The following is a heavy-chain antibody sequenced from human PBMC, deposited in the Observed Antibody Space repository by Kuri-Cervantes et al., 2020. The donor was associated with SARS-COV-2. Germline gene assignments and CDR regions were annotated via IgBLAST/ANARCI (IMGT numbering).Heavy chain of an antibody. CDR2: ISHDGRDK. D-gene: IGHD6-19*01. Sequence: GESLKLSCAASEFIFSNYAMYWVRQAPGRGLEWVAVISHDGRDKYYADSVKGRFTISRDNSENTLYVQMNNLRVEDTAVYYCASGSTGWYIDYWGLGTLVTVSS. CDR3: ASGSTGWYIDY. J-gene: IGHJ4*02. V-gene: IGHV3-30*04. CDR1: EFIFSNYA.